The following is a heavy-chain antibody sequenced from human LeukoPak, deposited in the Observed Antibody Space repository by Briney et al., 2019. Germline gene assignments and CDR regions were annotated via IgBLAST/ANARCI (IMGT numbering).Heavy chain of an antibody. CDR2: SNSDGSTT. Sequence: TGGSLRLSCAASGFTIRTYWMHWVRQAPGKGLVWVSHSNSDGSTTSYADSVKGRFTISRDNAKNTLYLQMNSLRAEDTAVYYCARDLKGPVNDVFDIWGQGTMVTVSS. J-gene: IGHJ3*02. CDR1: GFTIRTYW. V-gene: IGHV3-74*01. CDR3: ARDLKGPVNDVFDI. D-gene: IGHD4-23*01.